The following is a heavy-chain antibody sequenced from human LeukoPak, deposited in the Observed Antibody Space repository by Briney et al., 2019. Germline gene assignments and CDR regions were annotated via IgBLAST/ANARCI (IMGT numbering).Heavy chain of an antibody. V-gene: IGHV4-61*02. CDR1: GGSISSGSYY. CDR3: ARERGYGLGY. Sequence: SQTLSLTCTVSGGSISSGSYYWSWIRQPAGKGLEWIGRIYTSGSTNYNPSLKSRVTISVDTSKNQFSLKLSSVTAADTAVYYCARERGYGLGYWGQGTLVTVSS. CDR2: IYTSGST. D-gene: IGHD4-17*01. J-gene: IGHJ4*02.